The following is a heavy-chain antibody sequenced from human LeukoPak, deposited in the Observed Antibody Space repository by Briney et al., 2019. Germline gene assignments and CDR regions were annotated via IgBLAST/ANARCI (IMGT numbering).Heavy chain of an antibody. V-gene: IGHV4-4*07. CDR1: GGSISSYY. CDR3: ARRNLLGTFDY. J-gene: IGHJ4*02. Sequence: SETLSLTCTVSGGSISSYYWSWIRQPAGKGLEWIGRIYTSGSTNYNPSLKSRVTISEDTSKNQFSLKLSSVTAADTAVYYCARRNLLGTFDYWGQGTLVTVSS. D-gene: IGHD3-10*01. CDR2: IYTSGST.